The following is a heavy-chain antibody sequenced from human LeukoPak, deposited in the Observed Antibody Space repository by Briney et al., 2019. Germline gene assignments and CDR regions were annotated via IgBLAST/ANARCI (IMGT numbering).Heavy chain of an antibody. V-gene: IGHV3-7*01. CDR2: IRQDGSEK. Sequence: GGSLRLSCAASGFTFSSYSMHWVRQAPGKGLEWVANIRQDGSEKYYVDSVKGRFTISRDNAKNSLYLQMNSLRAEDTAVYYCARERRGIAAAGRNDYWGQGTLVTVSS. J-gene: IGHJ4*02. CDR1: GFTFSSYS. D-gene: IGHD6-13*01. CDR3: ARERRGIAAAGRNDY.